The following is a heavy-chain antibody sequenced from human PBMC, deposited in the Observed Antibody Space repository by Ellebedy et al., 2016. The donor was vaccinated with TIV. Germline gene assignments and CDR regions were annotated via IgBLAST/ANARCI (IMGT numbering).Heavy chain of an antibody. CDR2: ISTGGST. D-gene: IGHD5-24*01. J-gene: IGHJ6*02. CDR3: ATREGYNHGYYYGMDV. CDR1: GFIVSTNY. V-gene: IGHV3-53*01. Sequence: GESLKISCAASGFIVSTNYMNWVRQAPGKGLEWVSLISTGGSTYYADPVKGRFTISRDNSQNTLYLQMSSLRAEDTAVYYCATREGYNHGYYYGMDVWGQGTTVTVSS.